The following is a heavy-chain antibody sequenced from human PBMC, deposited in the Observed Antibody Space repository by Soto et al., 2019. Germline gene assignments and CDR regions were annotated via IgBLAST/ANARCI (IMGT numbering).Heavy chain of an antibody. J-gene: IGHJ4*02. CDR2: FRSGGDDDTT. D-gene: IGHD3-10*01. Sequence: GGSLRLSCAASGFAFSSYSMSWVRQAPGKGLEWVSGFRSGGDDDTTYYADSVRGRFTISRDNSKNTLFLQMNSLRAEDTAIYYCAKKVNSGSGSQFFDYWGQGTLVTVSS. CDR3: AKKVNSGSGSQFFDY. CDR1: GFAFSSYS. V-gene: IGHV3-23*01.